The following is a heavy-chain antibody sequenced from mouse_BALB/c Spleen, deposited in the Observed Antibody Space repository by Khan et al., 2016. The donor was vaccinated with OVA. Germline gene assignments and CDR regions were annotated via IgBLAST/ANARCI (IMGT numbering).Heavy chain of an antibody. CDR2: IDPFSGDT. D-gene: IGHD2-2*01. J-gene: IGHJ3*01. CDR1: GYSFTTYY. Sequence: EVQLQESGPELMKPGTSVKISCKASGYSFTTYYIHWVMQSHGKSLEWIGYIDPFSGDTTFNQKFKGKATLTVDKSSSTAYIHLSTLTSEDSAIDFWTRQGYVAWFTYWGQGTLVTVSA. CDR3: TRQGYVAWFTY. V-gene: IGHV1S135*01.